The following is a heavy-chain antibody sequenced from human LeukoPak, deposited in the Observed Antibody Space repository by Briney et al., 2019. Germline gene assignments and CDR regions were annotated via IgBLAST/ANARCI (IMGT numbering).Heavy chain of an antibody. J-gene: IGHJ4*02. V-gene: IGHV1-69*01. CDR3: ARGRAGQLLFDY. CDR1: GGTFSSYA. Sequence: SVKVSCKASGGTFSSYAISWVRQAPGQGLEWMGGIIPIFGTANYAQKFQGSVTITADESTSTAYMELSSLRSEDTAVYYCARGRAGQLLFDYWGQGTLVTVSS. D-gene: IGHD2-2*01. CDR2: IIPIFGTA.